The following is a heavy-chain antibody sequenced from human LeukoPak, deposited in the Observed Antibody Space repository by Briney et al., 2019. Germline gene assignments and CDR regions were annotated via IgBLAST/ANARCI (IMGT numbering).Heavy chain of an antibody. CDR2: IKQDGSEK. CDR3: ARDAAGYDP. CDR1: GFTFSSYL. Sequence: GGSLRLSCAASGFTFSSYLMSWVRQAPGKGLEWVANIKQDGSEKYYVDSVKGRFTISRDNAKNSLYLQMNSLRAEDTAVYYCARDAAGYDPWGQGTLVTVSS. J-gene: IGHJ5*02. D-gene: IGHD6-13*01. V-gene: IGHV3-7*01.